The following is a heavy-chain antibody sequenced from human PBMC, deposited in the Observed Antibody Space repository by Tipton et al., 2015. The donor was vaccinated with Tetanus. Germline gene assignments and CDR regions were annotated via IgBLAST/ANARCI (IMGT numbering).Heavy chain of an antibody. D-gene: IGHD2-2*01. Sequence: TLSLTCTVSGGSISSYYWSWIRQPPGKGLEWIGYIYYSGRTNYNPSLKSRVTISVDTSKNQFSLKLSSVTAADTAVHYCARGQLLSRDWFDPWGQGTLVTVSS. CDR1: GGSISSYY. J-gene: IGHJ5*02. V-gene: IGHV4-59*01. CDR3: ARGQLLSRDWFDP. CDR2: IYYSGRT.